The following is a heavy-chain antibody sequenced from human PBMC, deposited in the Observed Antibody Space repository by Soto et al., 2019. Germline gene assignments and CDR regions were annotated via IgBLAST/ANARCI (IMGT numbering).Heavy chain of an antibody. CDR1: GGSLKNYF. D-gene: IGHD1-26*01. J-gene: IGHJ5*02. V-gene: IGHV4-59*01. Sequence: QVRLQESGPGLVKPSETLSLTCSVSGGSLKNYFWSWIRQFPGGGLEWIGYIYYIGTTYYNPSLQSRVAMSVDTSKNQFSLSVTSVTAADTAIYYCARVGAARNWFDPWGQGTLVTVSP. CDR3: ARVGAARNWFDP. CDR2: IYYIGTT.